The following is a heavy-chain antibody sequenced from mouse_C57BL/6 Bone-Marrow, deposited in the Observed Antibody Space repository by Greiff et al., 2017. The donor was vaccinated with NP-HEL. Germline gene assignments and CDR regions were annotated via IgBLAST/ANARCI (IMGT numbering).Heavy chain of an antibody. CDR1: GYTFTDYN. CDR2: INPSNGGT. CDR3: ARWEYYGSSYWFAY. J-gene: IGHJ3*01. Sequence: EVQLVESGPELVKPGASVKISCKASGYTFTDYNMYWVKQSPGKSLEWIGDINPSNGGTNYNQKFKGKATLSVDKSSSTAYMELRSLTSEDTAVYYCARWEYYGSSYWFAYWGQGTLVTVSA. V-gene: IGHV1-18*01. D-gene: IGHD1-1*01.